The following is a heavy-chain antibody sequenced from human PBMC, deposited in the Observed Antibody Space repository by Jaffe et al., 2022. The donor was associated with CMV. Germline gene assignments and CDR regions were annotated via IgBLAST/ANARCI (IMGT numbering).Heavy chain of an antibody. CDR3: AKDFQYYDFWSGYPYLSYYFDY. Sequence: EVQLVESGGGLVQPGGSLRLSCAASGFTFSSYAMSWVRQAPGKGLEWVSAISGSGGSTYYADSVKGRFTISRDNSKNTLYLQMNSLRAEDTAVYYCAKDFQYYDFWSGYPYLSYYFDYWGQGTLVTVSS. V-gene: IGHV3-23*04. CDR2: ISGSGGST. D-gene: IGHD3-3*01. CDR1: GFTFSSYA. J-gene: IGHJ4*02.